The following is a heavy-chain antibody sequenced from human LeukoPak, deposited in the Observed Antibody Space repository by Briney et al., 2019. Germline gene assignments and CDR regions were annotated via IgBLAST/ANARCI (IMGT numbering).Heavy chain of an antibody. V-gene: IGHV3-53*01. D-gene: IGHD3-10*01. CDR3: ARYASGSYYPYYSYYMDV. CDR1: GFTVSSNY. Sequence: GGSLRLSCAASGFTVSSNYMSWVRQAPGKGLEWVSVIYSGGSTYYADSVRGRFTISRGNSKNTLYLQMNSLRAEDTAVYYCARYASGSYYPYYSYYMDVWGKGTTVTISS. J-gene: IGHJ6*03. CDR2: IYSGGST.